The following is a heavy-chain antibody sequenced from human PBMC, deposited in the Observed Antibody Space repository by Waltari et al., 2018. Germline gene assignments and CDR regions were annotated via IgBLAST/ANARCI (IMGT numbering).Heavy chain of an antibody. Sequence: QLQLQESGPGLVKPSETLYLTCTVSGGSISSSSYYWGWIRQPPGKGLEWIGSIYYSGSTYYNPSLKSRVTISVDTSKNQFSLKLSSVTAADTAVYYCASFPDIVVVPAESAFDIWGQGTMVTVSS. J-gene: IGHJ3*02. CDR2: IYYSGST. V-gene: IGHV4-39*07. CDR1: GGSISSSSYY. D-gene: IGHD2-2*01. CDR3: ASFPDIVVVPAESAFDI.